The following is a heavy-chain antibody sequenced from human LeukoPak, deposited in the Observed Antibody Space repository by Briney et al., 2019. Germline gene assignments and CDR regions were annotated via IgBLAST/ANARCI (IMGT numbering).Heavy chain of an antibody. CDR2: ISYDGSNK. D-gene: IGHD3-10*01. CDR1: GFTFSSYA. Sequence: GGSLRLSCAASGFTFSSYAMHWVRQAPGKGLEWVAVISYDGSNKYHADSVKGRFTISRDNSKNTLYLQMNSLRAEDTAVYYCAKGWFGELLSPFDYWGQGTLVTVSS. V-gene: IGHV3-30*04. CDR3: AKGWFGELLSPFDY. J-gene: IGHJ4*02.